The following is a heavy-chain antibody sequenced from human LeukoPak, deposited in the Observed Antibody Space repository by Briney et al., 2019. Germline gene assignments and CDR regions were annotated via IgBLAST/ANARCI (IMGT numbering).Heavy chain of an antibody. CDR2: IKSKADGETI. CDR3: TTDLGTYYHGSQRLIPIDY. D-gene: IGHD3-10*01. V-gene: IGHV3-15*07. J-gene: IGHJ4*02. Sequence: GGSLRLSCAAPGFTFTNAWMNWVRQAPGKGLEWVGRIKSKADGETIDYAAPVKGRFTFSRDDSKNMLYLQMNSLKIEDTAVYYCTTDLGTYYHGSQRLIPIDYWGQGTLVTVSS. CDR1: GFTFTNAW.